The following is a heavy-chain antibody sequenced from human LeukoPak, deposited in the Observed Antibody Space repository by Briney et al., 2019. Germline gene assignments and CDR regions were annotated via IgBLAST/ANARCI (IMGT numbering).Heavy chain of an antibody. CDR1: GGSISSSSYY. CDR3: ARHRIAVAGYNWFDP. Sequence: SETLSLTCTVSGGSISSSSYYWGWLRQPPGKGLEWLGSIYYSGSTYYNPSLKSRVTISVDTSKNQFSLKLSSVTAADTAVYYCARHRIAVAGYNWFDPWGQGTLVTVSS. CDR2: IYYSGST. V-gene: IGHV4-39*01. J-gene: IGHJ5*02. D-gene: IGHD6-19*01.